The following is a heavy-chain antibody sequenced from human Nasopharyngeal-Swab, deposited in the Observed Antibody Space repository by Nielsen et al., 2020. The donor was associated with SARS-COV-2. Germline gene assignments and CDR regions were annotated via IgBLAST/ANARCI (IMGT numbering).Heavy chain of an antibody. CDR1: GFTFTSSA. J-gene: IGHJ4*02. D-gene: IGHD4-23*01. CDR3: ARESTTVVTTYFDY. CDR2: IVVGSGNT. Sequence: SVKVSCKASGFTFTSSAVQWVRQARGQRLEWIGWIVVGSGNTNYAQKFQERVTITRDMSTSTAYMELSSLRSEDTAVYYCARESTTVVTTYFDYWGQGTLVTVSS. V-gene: IGHV1-58*01.